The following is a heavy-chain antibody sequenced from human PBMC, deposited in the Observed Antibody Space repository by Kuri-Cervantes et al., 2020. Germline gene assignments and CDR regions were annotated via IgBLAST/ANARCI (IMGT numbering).Heavy chain of an antibody. CDR3: ARDTGSGWYF. CDR2: ISYDGSNK. Sequence: GESLKISCAASGFTFSSYGMHWVRQAPGKGLEWVAVISYDGSNKYYADSVKGRFTISRDNSKNTLYLQMNSLRDEDTAVYYCARDTGSGWYFGGQGTLVTVPQ. CDR1: GFTFSSYG. D-gene: IGHD6-19*01. J-gene: IGHJ4*02. V-gene: IGHV3-30*03.